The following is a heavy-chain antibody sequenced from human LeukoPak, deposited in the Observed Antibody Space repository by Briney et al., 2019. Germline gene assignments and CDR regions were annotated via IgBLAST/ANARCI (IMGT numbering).Heavy chain of an antibody. V-gene: IGHV3-33*01. CDR1: GFTFSSYG. CDR3: ARGTYYYDSSPRSGAFDI. J-gene: IGHJ3*02. Sequence: HPGRSLRLSCAASGFTFSSYGMPWVRQAPGKGLEWVAVIWYDGSNKYYADSVKGRFTISRDNSKNTLYLQMNSLRAEDTAVYYCARGTYYYDSSPRSGAFDIWGQGTMVTVSS. D-gene: IGHD3-22*01. CDR2: IWYDGSNK.